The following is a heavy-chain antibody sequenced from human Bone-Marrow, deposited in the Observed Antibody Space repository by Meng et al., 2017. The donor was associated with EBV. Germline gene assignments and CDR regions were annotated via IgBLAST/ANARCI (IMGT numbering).Heavy chain of an antibody. CDR3: ARATGGSTGYFR. D-gene: IGHD3-9*01. CDR2: IKHSGST. CDR1: GGSLSGFS. Sequence: QGQLQQWGAGLLKPSETLSLTCVVNGGSLSGFSWSWIRQAPGKGLEWIGEIKHSGSTNYNPSLKNRVTISVDPPKNQFSLRLSSVTAADTAVYYCARATGGSTGYFRWGQGTLVTVSS. V-gene: IGHV4-34*01. J-gene: IGHJ4*02.